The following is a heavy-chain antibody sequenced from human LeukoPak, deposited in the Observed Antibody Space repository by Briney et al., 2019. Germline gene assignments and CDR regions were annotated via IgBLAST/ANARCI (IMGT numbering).Heavy chain of an antibody. D-gene: IGHD5-18*01. CDR1: GESFSGYF. J-gene: IGHJ6*02. V-gene: IGHV4-34*01. Sequence: PSETLSLTCAVTGESFSGYFWTWIRQPPGKGLEWIGESNHFGSTDYNPSLKSRATISVDTSKKQFSLNVRSVTDADTAVYFCARGRLQLWSFPLHYNHYAIDVWGQGTTVTVSS. CDR2: SNHFGST. CDR3: ARGRLQLWSFPLHYNHYAIDV.